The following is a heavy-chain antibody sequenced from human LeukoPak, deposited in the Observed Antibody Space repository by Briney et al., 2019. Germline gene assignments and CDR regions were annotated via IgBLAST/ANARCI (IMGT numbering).Heavy chain of an antibody. CDR2: IYYSGST. CDR1: GGSISSYY. D-gene: IGHD6-13*01. CDR3: ARTTEAHSWRTRYYDYYMDV. Sequence: SETLSLTCTVSGGSISSYYWSWIRQPPGKGLEWIGYIYYSGSTNYNPSLKSRVTISVDTSKNQCSLKLSSVTAADTAVYYCARTTEAHSWRTRYYDYYMDVWGKGTTVTVSS. J-gene: IGHJ6*03. V-gene: IGHV4-59*01.